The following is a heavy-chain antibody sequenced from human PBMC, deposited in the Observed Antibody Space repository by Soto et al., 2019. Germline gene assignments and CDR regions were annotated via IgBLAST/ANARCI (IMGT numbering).Heavy chain of an antibody. D-gene: IGHD6-13*01. V-gene: IGHV4-4*07. J-gene: IGHJ5*02. CDR1: TGSITNSS. CDR2: IYTSGNT. Sequence: ETRSLTWTVSTGSITNSSSSWVRQPAGKGRGWVGHIYTSGNTTSNPSLKGRVSMSVDTSKNQLSLRLSSVPAADTAVYFCARDRGVTAAGITWFDPWGQGPLVTVSS. CDR3: ARDRGVTAAGITWFDP.